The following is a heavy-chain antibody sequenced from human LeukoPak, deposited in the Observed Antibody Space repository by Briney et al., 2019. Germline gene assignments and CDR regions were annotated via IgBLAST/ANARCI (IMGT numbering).Heavy chain of an antibody. CDR1: GYTFTSYG. V-gene: IGHV1-18*01. D-gene: IGHD2-2*01. J-gene: IGHJ1*01. CDR3: ARGPDCGSTNCYVGIYFQH. Sequence: ASVKVSCKASGYTFTSYGISWVRQAPGQGLEWMGWISAYNGNTNYAQKLQGRVTMTTDTSTSTAYMELRSLRSDDTAVYYCARGPDCGSTNCYVGIYFQHWGQGTLVTVSS. CDR2: ISAYNGNT.